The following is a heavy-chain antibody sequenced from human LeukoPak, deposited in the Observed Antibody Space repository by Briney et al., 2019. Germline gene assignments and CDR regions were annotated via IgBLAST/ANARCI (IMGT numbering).Heavy chain of an antibody. CDR2: ISYDGSNK. J-gene: IGHJ1*01. V-gene: IGHV3-30-3*01. CDR1: GFTFSSYA. CDR3: AKDNIYSSGWSPWDRGEYFQH. D-gene: IGHD6-19*01. Sequence: GGSLRLSCAASGFTFSSYAMHWVRQAPGKGLEWVAVISYDGSNKYYADSVKGRFTISRDNAKNSLYLQMNSLRAEDTALYYCAKDNIYSSGWSPWDRGEYFQHWGQGTLVTVSS.